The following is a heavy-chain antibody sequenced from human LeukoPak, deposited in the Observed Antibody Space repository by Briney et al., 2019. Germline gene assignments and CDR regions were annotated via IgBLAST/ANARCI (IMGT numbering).Heavy chain of an antibody. J-gene: IGHJ6*02. CDR3: ARVSRDFYSNYCYYYGMDV. V-gene: IGHV3-7*01. CDR1: GFTFSSYR. D-gene: IGHD4-11*01. CDR2: IKQDGSEK. Sequence: GGSLRLSCAASGFTFSSYRMSWVRQAPGKGLEWVANIKQDGSEKYYVDSVKGRFTISRDNAKNSLYLQMNSLRAEDTAVYYCARVSRDFYSNYCYYYGMDVWGQGTTVTVSS.